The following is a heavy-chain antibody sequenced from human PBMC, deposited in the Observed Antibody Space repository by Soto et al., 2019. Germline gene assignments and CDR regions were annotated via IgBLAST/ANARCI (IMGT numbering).Heavy chain of an antibody. J-gene: IGHJ4*02. CDR2: ISYDGSNK. D-gene: IGHD2-2*01. V-gene: IGHV3-30*18. Sequence: ESGGGVVQPGRSLRLSCAASGFTFSRYGMHRVRQAPCKGLEWVAVISYDGSNKYYADSVKGRFTISRDNSKNTLYLQMNSLRAEDTAVYYCAKGERVVPAATFDYWGQGTLVTVSS. CDR3: AKGERVVPAATFDY. CDR1: GFTFSRYG.